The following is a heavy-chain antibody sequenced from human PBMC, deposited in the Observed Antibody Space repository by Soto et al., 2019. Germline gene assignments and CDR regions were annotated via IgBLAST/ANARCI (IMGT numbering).Heavy chain of an antibody. CDR2: IWYDGSNK. Sequence: QVQLVESGGGVVQPGRSLRLSCAASGFTFSSYGMHWVRQAPGKGLEWVAVIWYDGSNKYYADSVKGRFTISRDNSKNTLYLQMNSLRAEDTAVYYCAREYSSSSDPAYLKSPDYWGQGTLVTVSS. CDR3: AREYSSSSDPAYLKSPDY. CDR1: GFTFSSYG. J-gene: IGHJ4*02. V-gene: IGHV3-33*01. D-gene: IGHD6-6*01.